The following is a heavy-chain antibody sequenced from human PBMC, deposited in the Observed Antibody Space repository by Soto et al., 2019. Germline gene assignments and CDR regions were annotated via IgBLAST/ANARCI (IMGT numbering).Heavy chain of an antibody. CDR1: GYTFRNYW. D-gene: IGHD1-26*01. CDR2: IHPGDSAT. Sequence: LGASLKISCKGTGYTFRNYWIGWVRQMPGKGLEWMGIIHPGDSATKSNPSVQGQVTISADKSSTTTYLQWSSLKASDTAIYYCAASSFYYGMDVWGQGTTVTVSS. CDR3: AASSFYYGMDV. V-gene: IGHV5-51*01. J-gene: IGHJ6*02.